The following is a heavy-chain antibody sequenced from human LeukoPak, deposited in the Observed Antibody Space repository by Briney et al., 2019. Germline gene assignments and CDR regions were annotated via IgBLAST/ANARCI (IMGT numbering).Heavy chain of an antibody. CDR1: GYSFTSYA. CDR2: TNGATGNT. J-gene: IGHJ4*02. CDR3: ARSPGGNARTWLDY. Sequence: EASVKVSCKAAGYSFTSYALHWVRQAPGQRLEWMGWTNGATGNTRFSQDFQGRLTITIDTSASTSYMELSSLRSEDTAVYYCARSPGGNARTWLDYWGQGTLVTVSS. V-gene: IGHV1-3*02. D-gene: IGHD4-23*01.